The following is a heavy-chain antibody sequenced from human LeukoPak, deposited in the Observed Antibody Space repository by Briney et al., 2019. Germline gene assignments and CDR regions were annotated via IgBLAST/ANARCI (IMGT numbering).Heavy chain of an antibody. Sequence: GGSLRLSCAASGFTFSSYSMNWVRQAPGKGLEWVSSISSSSSYIYYADSVKGRFTISRGNAKNSVYLQMNSLRAEDTAVYYCARDIKGQYQDAFDIWGQGTMVTVSS. CDR3: ARDIKGQYQDAFDI. D-gene: IGHD2-2*01. CDR2: ISSSSSYI. V-gene: IGHV3-21*01. J-gene: IGHJ3*02. CDR1: GFTFSSYS.